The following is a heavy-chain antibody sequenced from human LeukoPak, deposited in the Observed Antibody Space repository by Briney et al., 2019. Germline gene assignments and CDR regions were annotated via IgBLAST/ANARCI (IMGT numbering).Heavy chain of an antibody. J-gene: IGHJ6*02. CDR2: FDPEDGET. CDR1: GYTLTELS. V-gene: IGHV1-24*01. Sequence: ASVKVSCKVSGYTLTELSMHWVRQAPGKGLEWMGGFDPEDGETIYAQKFQGRVTMTEDTSTDTAYMELSSLRSEDTAVYYCATGGITIFGVANYYYYGMDVWGQGTTVTVSS. CDR3: ATGGITIFGVANYYYYGMDV. D-gene: IGHD3-3*01.